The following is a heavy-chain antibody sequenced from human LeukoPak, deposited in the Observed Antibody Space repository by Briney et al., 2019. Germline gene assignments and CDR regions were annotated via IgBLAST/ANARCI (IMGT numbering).Heavy chain of an antibody. D-gene: IGHD3-3*01. CDR1: GYTFTGYG. CDR3: ARAGGITISLYYYYMDV. J-gene: IGHJ6*03. Sequence: GASVKVSCKASGYTFTGYGISWVRQAPGQGLEWMGWISAYNGNTNYAQKLQGRVTMTTDTSTSTAYMELRSLRSDDTAVYYCARAGGITISLYYYYMDVWGKGTTVTVSS. CDR2: ISAYNGNT. V-gene: IGHV1-18*01.